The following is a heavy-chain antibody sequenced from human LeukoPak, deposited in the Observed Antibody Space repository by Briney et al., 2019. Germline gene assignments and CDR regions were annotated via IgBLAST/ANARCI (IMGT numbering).Heavy chain of an antibody. CDR2: IYYSGNT. J-gene: IGHJ4*02. Sequence: SETLSLPCTVSGGSISSTAYYWGWIRQPPGKGLEWIGSIYYSGNTYYYPSLKSRVTISVDTSKNQFSLKLNSVTAADTAVYYCARQSTAMGTFDFWGQGTLVPVSS. D-gene: IGHD5-18*01. CDR3: ARQSTAMGTFDF. CDR1: GGSISSTAYY. V-gene: IGHV4-39*01.